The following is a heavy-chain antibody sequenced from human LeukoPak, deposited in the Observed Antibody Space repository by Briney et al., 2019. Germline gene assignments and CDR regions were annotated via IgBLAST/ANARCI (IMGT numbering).Heavy chain of an antibody. J-gene: IGHJ3*02. CDR2: ISSNGGST. D-gene: IGHD3-10*01. V-gene: IGHV3-64*04. Sequence: GGSLRLSCSASGFTFSSYAMHWVRQAPGKGLEYVSAISSNGGSTYYADSVKGRFTISRDNSKNTLYLQMNSLRAEDTAVYYCARTFLNEVRAFDIWGQGTMVTVSS. CDR3: ARTFLNEVRAFDI. CDR1: GFTFSSYA.